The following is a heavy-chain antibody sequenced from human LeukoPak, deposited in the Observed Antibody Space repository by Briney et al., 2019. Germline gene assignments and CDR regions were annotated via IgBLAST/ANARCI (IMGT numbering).Heavy chain of an antibody. CDR2: ISGSGGST. CDR1: GFTFSSYA. Sequence: GGSLRLSCAASGFTFSSYAMSWVRQAPGKGLEWVSAISGSGGSTYYADSVKGRFTISRDNSKNTLYLQMNSLRAEDTAVYYCAKGSSYYYDSSGYYPDYWGQGTLATVSS. CDR3: AKGSSYYYDSSGYYPDY. D-gene: IGHD3-22*01. J-gene: IGHJ4*02. V-gene: IGHV3-23*01.